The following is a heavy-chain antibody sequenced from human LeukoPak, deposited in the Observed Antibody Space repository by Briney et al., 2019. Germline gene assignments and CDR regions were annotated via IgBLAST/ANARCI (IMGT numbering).Heavy chain of an antibody. J-gene: IGHJ5*02. D-gene: IGHD3-16*01. CDR1: PAYFSIAYF. V-gene: IGHV4-38-2*02. Sequence: SETLSLTSALSPAYFSIAYFWGWTRRPPGKGRQWLGIIFHIGWTDYNPSPKRRVTLSLDTSKTQFSLRLTSLTAADTAVYYCAREGGQGGPVSWFDPWGQGTLVTVSS. CDR2: IFHIGWT. CDR3: AREGGQGGPVSWFDP.